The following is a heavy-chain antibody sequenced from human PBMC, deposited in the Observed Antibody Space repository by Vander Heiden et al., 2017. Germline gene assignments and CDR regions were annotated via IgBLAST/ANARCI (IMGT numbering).Heavy chain of an antibody. CDR3: TTAWGYYGMDV. V-gene: IGHV3-15*01. Sequence: KPGGSLTLSCAPSGFTFSNAWMSWVRQAPGKGLEWVGRIKSKTDGGTTDYAAPVKGRFTISRDDSKNTLYLQMNSLKTEDTAVYYCTTAWGYYGMDVWGQGTTVTVSS. J-gene: IGHJ6*02. CDR1: GFTFSNAW. CDR2: IKSKTDGGTT. D-gene: IGHD7-27*01.